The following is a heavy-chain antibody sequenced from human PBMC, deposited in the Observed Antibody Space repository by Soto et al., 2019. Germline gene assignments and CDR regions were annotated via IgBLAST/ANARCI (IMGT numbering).Heavy chain of an antibody. CDR2: IYYSGST. Sequence: KLSETLSLTCTVSGGSISSTRYYLAWIRQPPGKGLEWIVSIYYSGSTYYNPSLKSRVTISVDTSKNQFSLKLSSVTAADTAVYYCAGGTGTTIRDAFDIWGQGTMVT. CDR1: GGSISSTRYY. V-gene: IGHV4-39*01. J-gene: IGHJ3*02. CDR3: AGGTGTTIRDAFDI. D-gene: IGHD1-7*01.